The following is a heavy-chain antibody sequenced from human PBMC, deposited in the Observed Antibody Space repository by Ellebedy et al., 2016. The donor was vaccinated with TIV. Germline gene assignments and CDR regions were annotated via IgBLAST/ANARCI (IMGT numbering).Heavy chain of an antibody. CDR1: GGSISSGGYS. CDR3: ARERYYYDSSGYLIDY. Sequence: MPSETLSLTCTVSGGSISSGGYSWSWIRQPPGKGLEWIGYIYHSGSTYYNPSLKSRVTISVDTSKNQFSLKLSSVTAADTAVYYCARERYYYDSSGYLIDYWGQGTLVTVSS. V-gene: IGHV4-30-2*05. J-gene: IGHJ4*02. CDR2: IYHSGST. D-gene: IGHD3-22*01.